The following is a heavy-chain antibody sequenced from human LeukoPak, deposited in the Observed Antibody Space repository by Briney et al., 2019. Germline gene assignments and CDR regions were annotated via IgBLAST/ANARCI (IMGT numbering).Heavy chain of an antibody. CDR3: ARAIVGHTGDY. D-gene: IGHD1-26*01. Sequence: SVKVSCKASGGTFSSYAISWVRQAPGQGLEWMGRIIPIFGIANYAQKFQGRVTITADKSTSTAYMELSSLRSEDSAVYYCARAIVGHTGDYWGQGTLVTVAS. CDR2: IIPIFGIA. J-gene: IGHJ4*02. CDR1: GGTFSSYA. V-gene: IGHV1-69*04.